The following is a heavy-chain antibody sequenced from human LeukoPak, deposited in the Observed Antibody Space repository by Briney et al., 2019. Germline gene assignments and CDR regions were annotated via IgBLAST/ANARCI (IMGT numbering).Heavy chain of an antibody. CDR1: GYSFTDYQ. CDR2: INPKSGGT. D-gene: IGHD3-22*01. V-gene: IGHV1-2*02. Sequence: ASVKLSCKTSGYSFTDYQMHWVRQAPGQGLEWMGWINPKSGGTNYAQKFAGRVTVTRDTSINTAYMELSRLTFDDTAVYYCARVFQYYYDRSGSPELVSHFDYWGQGTLVTVSS. CDR3: ARVFQYYYDRSGSPELVSHFDY. J-gene: IGHJ4*02.